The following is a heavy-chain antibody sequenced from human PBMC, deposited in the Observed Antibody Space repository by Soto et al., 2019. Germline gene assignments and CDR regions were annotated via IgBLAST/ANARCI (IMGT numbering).Heavy chain of an antibody. V-gene: IGHV1-3*01. CDR3: ARPNSGYHY. CDR1: GYTFTSYA. J-gene: IGHJ4*02. D-gene: IGHD5-12*01. Sequence: QVQLVQSGAEVKKPVASVKVSCKASGYTFTSYALHWVRQAPGQRLKWMGWINAGDGDTKYSQKFQGRVTITRDTSASTAYMELSSLRSEDTAVYYCARPNSGYHYWGQATLVTVSS. CDR2: INAGDGDT.